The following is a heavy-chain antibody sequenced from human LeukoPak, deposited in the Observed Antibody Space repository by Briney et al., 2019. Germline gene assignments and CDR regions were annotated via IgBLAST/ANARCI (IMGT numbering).Heavy chain of an antibody. D-gene: IGHD3-22*01. J-gene: IGHJ3*02. V-gene: IGHV1-2*02. CDR1: GYTFTGYY. CDR2: INPNSGGT. CDR3: ARESTNYYDSSGPNDAFDI. Sequence: ASVKVSCKASGYTFTGYYMHWVRQAPGQGLEWMGWINPNSGGTNYAQKFQGRVTMTRDTSISTAYMELSRLRSEDTAVYYCARESTNYYDSSGPNDAFDIWGQGTMVTDSS.